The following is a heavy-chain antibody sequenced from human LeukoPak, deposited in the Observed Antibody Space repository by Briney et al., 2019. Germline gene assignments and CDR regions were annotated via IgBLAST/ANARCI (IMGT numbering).Heavy chain of an antibody. D-gene: IGHD3-22*01. J-gene: IGHJ4*02. CDR2: INTDGSNT. CDR1: GFTFDYYW. CDR3: VVWGEDRSGHRFDF. V-gene: IGHV3-74*01. Sequence: GGSLRLSCAASGFTFDYYWMHWVRQALGKGLMWVSRINTDGSNTHYADSVKGRFTISRDNAKNTLYLQMNGLRVEDTAVYYCVVWGEDRSGHRFDFWGQGTLVTVSS.